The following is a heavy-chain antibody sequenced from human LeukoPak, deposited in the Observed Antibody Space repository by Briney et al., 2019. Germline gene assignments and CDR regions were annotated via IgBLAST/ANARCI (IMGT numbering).Heavy chain of an antibody. CDR2: ISGSGGSP. CDR1: GFILSSYS. J-gene: IGHJ4*02. Sequence: GGSLRLTCAASGFILSSYSMNWVRQAPGQGLECVSTISGSGGSPYYADSVKCRFTISRDNSKNTLYLQMNSLRAEDTAVFYCAKAQHSSIWGYFDYWGQGTLVTVSS. V-gene: IGHV3-23*01. CDR3: AKAQHSSIWGYFDY. D-gene: IGHD6-13*01.